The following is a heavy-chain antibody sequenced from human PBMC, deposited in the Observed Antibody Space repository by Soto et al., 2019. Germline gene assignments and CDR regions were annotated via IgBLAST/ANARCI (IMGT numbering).Heavy chain of an antibody. CDR1: GYTFTSYA. J-gene: IGHJ4*02. CDR3: ARTMALEMYYDFWSGPFYFDY. CDR2: INAGNGST. D-gene: IGHD3-3*01. Sequence: GASVKVSCKASGYTFTSYAMHWVRQAPGQRLEWMGWINAGNGSTKYSQKFQGRVTITRDTSASTAYMELSSLRSEDTAVYYCARTMALEMYYDFWSGPFYFDYWGQGTLVTVSS. V-gene: IGHV1-3*01.